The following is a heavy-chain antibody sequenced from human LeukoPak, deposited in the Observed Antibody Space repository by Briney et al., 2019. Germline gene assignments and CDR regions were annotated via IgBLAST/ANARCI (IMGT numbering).Heavy chain of an antibody. D-gene: IGHD2/OR15-2a*01. Sequence: GGSLRLSCAASGFTFSSYGMSWVRQAPGKGLEWVSGISWNSGSIGYADSVKGRFTISRDNAKNSLYLQMNSLRAEDTAVYYCARGPISGDYWGQGTLVTVSS. V-gene: IGHV3-20*04. CDR1: GFTFSSYG. J-gene: IGHJ4*02. CDR3: ARGPISGDY. CDR2: ISWNSGSI.